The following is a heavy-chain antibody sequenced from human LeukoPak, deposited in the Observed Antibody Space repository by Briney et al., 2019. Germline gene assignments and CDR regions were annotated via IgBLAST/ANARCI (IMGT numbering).Heavy chain of an antibody. CDR3: ARVLVLRFLEWADYYGMDV. Sequence: ASVKVSCKASGYTFTSYGISWVRQAPGQGLEWMGWISAYNGNTNYAQKLQGRVTMTTDTSTSTAYMELRSLRSDDTAVYYCARVLVLRFLEWADYYGMDVWGQGTTVTVSS. D-gene: IGHD3-3*01. CDR2: ISAYNGNT. J-gene: IGHJ6*02. V-gene: IGHV1-18*01. CDR1: GYTFTSYG.